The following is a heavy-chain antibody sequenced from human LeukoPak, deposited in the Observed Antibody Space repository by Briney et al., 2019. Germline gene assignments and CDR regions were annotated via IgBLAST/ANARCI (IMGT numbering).Heavy chain of an antibody. CDR1: GFTVTTNY. J-gene: IGHJ4*02. CDR3: ARRLEYSGSRGVFDY. CDR2: IYSGGYT. D-gene: IGHD1-26*01. Sequence: GGPVRLSCAASGFTVTTNYMTWVRQAPGKGLEWVSIIYSGGYTDYADSVKGRFTISRDNSKNTLDLQMNSLRAEDTAVYYCARRLEYSGSRGVFDYWGQGTLGSASS. V-gene: IGHV3-66*01.